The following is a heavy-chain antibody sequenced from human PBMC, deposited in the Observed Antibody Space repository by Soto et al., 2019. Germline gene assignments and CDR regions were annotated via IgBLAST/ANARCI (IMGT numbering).Heavy chain of an antibody. CDR1: GITFSDLH. Sequence: EVLLQQSGAEAREPGGVVKMSCAVSGITFSDLHMHWVKQAPGKGLEWVGLVEVENDDRLYAEKYRGRLNINKDTSRHTSYMELTSLAADDTAIYFCAAGRGSLGSLSFDYWGQGTPVTVSA. CDR3: AAGRGSLGSLSFDY. CDR2: VEVENDDR. D-gene: IGHD1-26*01. J-gene: IGHJ4*02. V-gene: IGHV1-69-2*01.